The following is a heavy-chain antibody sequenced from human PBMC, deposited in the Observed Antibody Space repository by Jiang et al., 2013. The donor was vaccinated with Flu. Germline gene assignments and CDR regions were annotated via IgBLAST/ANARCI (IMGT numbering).Heavy chain of an antibody. J-gene: IGHJ4*02. D-gene: IGHD3-16*01. CDR1: GGSIDSGANH. Sequence: GSGLVKPSQTLSLTCTVSGGSIDSGANHWSWIRQFPEKGLEWIGYVDYSGSTHYSPSLKSRLSISVDTSKNQFSLKLSSVTAADTAVYYCASARIAEVGSNPGGVDFWGQGTLVTVSS. CDR3: ASARIAEVGSNPGGVDF. CDR2: VDYSGST. V-gene: IGHV4-31*03.